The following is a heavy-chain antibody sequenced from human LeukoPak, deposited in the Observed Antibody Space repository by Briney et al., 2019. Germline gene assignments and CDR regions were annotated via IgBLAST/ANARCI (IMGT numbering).Heavy chain of an antibody. CDR1: GFTFSTYP. V-gene: IGHV3-30*04. Sequence: GGSLRLSCAASGFTFSTYPMHWVRQAPGKGLEWVAVISNDGSNKYYADSVKGRFTLSRDNSKNTLYLQMNSLRDEDTAVYYCARDYYDTSGYYPWNYWGQGTLVTVSS. J-gene: IGHJ4*02. D-gene: IGHD3-22*01. CDR3: ARDYYDTSGYYPWNY. CDR2: ISNDGSNK.